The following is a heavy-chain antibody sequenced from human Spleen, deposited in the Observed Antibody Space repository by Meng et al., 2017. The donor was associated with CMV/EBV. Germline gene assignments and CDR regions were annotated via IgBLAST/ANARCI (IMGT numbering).Heavy chain of an antibody. Sequence: GGSLRLSCAASGITFSRYAMSWVRQAPGKGLEWVSGLSFGGGDTDYADSVKGRFTISRDNSKNTLYLQMHSLRAEDTAVYYCAKQPDYWGQGTLVTVSS. J-gene: IGHJ4*02. CDR3: AKQPDY. CDR1: GITFSRYA. V-gene: IGHV3-23*01. CDR2: LSFGGGDT.